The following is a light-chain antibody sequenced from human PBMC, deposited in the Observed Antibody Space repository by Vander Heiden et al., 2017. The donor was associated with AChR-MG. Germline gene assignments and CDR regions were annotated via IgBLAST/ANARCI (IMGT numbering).Light chain of an antibody. J-gene: IGLJ3*02. V-gene: IGLV3-21*02. CDR2: DDS. CDR1: NIGTIT. CDR3: QVWDSSSVSWV. Sequence: SYILTQPPSASVAPGQTASTTWGGNNIGTITVHWYQQKAGQPPVLVVHDDSDRPSGIPDRFSGSNSENTATLTISRVDAGDEADYYCQVWDSSSVSWVFGGGTKLTVL.